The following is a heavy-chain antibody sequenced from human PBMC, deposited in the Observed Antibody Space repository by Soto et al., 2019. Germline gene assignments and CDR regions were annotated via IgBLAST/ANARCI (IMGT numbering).Heavy chain of an antibody. V-gene: IGHV1-69*13. J-gene: IGHJ6*02. CDR2: IIPIFDTA. CDR3: ARHDCISTSCYYYYYYSMDV. CDR1: GGTFSSYA. Sequence: VASVTVSCQPSGGTFSSYAISWVRQAPGQGLEWMGGIIPIFDTANYAQKFQGRVTITADQSTSTAYMELSSLRSEDTAVYYCARHDCISTSCYYYYYYSMDVWGQGTTVTVSS. D-gene: IGHD2-2*01.